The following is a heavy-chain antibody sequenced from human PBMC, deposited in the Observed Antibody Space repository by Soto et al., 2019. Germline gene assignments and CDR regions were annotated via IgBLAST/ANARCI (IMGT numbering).Heavy chain of an antibody. CDR1: GSTFSSYA. Sequence: PGGSLRLSCAASGSTFSSYAMSWVRQAPGKGLEWVSAISGSGGSTYYADSVKGRFTISRDNSKNTLYLQMNSLRAEDTAVYYCANLTPRRDGYNPFDYWGQGTLVTVSS. CDR3: ANLTPRRDGYNPFDY. V-gene: IGHV3-23*01. D-gene: IGHD5-12*01. CDR2: ISGSGGST. J-gene: IGHJ4*02.